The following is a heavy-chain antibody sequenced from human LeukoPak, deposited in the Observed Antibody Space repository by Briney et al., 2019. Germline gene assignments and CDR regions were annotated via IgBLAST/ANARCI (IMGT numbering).Heavy chain of an antibody. CDR1: GFTFTDTY. J-gene: IGHJ4*02. CDR3: TRDPRRLDY. Sequence: GGSLRLSCTVSGFTFTDTYMTWIRQAPGKGLESLYSVKGRFTISRDNAKNSLYLQMNSLRAEDTAVYYCTRDPRRLDYWGQGTLVTVSS. V-gene: IGHV3-11*01.